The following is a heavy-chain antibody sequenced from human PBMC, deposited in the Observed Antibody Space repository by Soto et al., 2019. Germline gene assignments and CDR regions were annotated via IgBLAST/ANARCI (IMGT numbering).Heavy chain of an antibody. J-gene: IGHJ6*02. CDR1: GYSFKSYW. V-gene: IGHV5-51*01. CDR2: IYPGDSDT. CDR3: ARQNGLTGYTRYYYGMDV. D-gene: IGHD3-9*01. Sequence: GESVKISCKGSGYSFKSYWIGWVRQMHGKGLEWMGLIYPGDSDTRYIPSFQGQVTIPADKSISTAYLQWSSLKASDTAMYYCARQNGLTGYTRYYYGMDVCGQGTTVT.